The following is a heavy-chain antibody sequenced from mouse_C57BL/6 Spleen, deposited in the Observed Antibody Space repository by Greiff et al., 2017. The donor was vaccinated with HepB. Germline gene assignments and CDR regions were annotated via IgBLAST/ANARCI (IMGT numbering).Heavy chain of an antibody. Sequence: VQLQQSGAELVRPGASVKLSCTASGFNIKDDYMHWVKQRPEQGLEWIGWIDPENGDTEYASKFQGKATITADTSSNTAYLQLSSLTSEDTAVYYCTTGLLRGYYALDYWGQGTSVTVSS. J-gene: IGHJ4*01. V-gene: IGHV14-4*01. CDR2: IDPENGDT. CDR1: GFNIKDDY. D-gene: IGHD1-1*01. CDR3: TTGLLRGYYALDY.